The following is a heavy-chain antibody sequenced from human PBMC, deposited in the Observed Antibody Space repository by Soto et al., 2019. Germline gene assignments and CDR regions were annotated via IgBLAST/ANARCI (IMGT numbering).Heavy chain of an antibody. D-gene: IGHD1-26*01. CDR2: ISSSGSTL. CDR1: GFTFSSYE. Sequence: EVQLVESGGGLVQPGGSLRLSCAASGFTFSSYEMNWVRQAPGKGLEWVSYISSSGSTLYYADSVKGRFTISRDNAKNTLYLQMNSLRAEDTAVYYCARDGSVGATYFDYWGQGTLVTVSS. CDR3: ARDGSVGATYFDY. J-gene: IGHJ4*02. V-gene: IGHV3-48*03.